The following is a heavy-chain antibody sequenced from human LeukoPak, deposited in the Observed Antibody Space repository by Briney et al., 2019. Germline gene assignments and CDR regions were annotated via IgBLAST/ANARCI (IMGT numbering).Heavy chain of an antibody. CDR2: IIPIFGTA. Sequence: GSSVKVSCKASGGTFSSYAISWVRQAPGQGLEWMGGIIPIFGTANYAQKFQGRATITADESTSTAYMELSSLRSEDTAVYYCARWWDIVVVPAAMTDYYYYGMDVWGQGTTVTVSS. CDR1: GGTFSSYA. V-gene: IGHV1-69*01. J-gene: IGHJ6*02. D-gene: IGHD2-2*01. CDR3: ARWWDIVVVPAAMTDYYYYGMDV.